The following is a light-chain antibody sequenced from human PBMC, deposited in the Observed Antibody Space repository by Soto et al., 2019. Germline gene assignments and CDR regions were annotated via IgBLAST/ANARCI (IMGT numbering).Light chain of an antibody. CDR1: QSLLHSNGYNY. J-gene: IGKJ1*01. CDR3: MQALQTPWT. V-gene: IGKV2-28*01. CDR2: LGS. Sequence: DIVMTQSPLSLPVTPGEPASISCRSSQSLLHSNGYNYLDWYLQKPGQSPQLLIYLGSNRASGVPDRFSGSGSGTDFTLKISRVGAEDVGVYYCMQALQTPWTFGQGTKVEIK.